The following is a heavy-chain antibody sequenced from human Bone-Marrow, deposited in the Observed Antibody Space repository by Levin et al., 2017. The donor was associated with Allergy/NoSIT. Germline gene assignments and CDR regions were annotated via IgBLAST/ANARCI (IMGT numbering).Heavy chain of an antibody. CDR2: IYPGDSDT. Sequence: GESLKISCKGSGYSFTSYWIGWVRQMPGKGLEWMGIIYPGDSDTTYSPSFQGQVTISADKSISTVYLQWSSLKASDTAMYYCARLDYDSGGDNWFDPWGQGTLVTVSS. J-gene: IGHJ5*02. CDR3: ARLDYDSGGDNWFDP. D-gene: IGHD3-22*01. V-gene: IGHV5-51*01. CDR1: GYSFTSYW.